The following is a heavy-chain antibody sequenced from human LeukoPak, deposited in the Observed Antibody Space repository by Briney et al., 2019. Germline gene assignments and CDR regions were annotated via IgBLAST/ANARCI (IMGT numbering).Heavy chain of an antibody. CDR3: VGYGGNSF. D-gene: IGHD4-23*01. J-gene: IGHJ4*02. Sequence: PGGSLRLSCAASGFTFSSYAMHWVRQAPGKGLEWVAVISYDGSNKYYADSVKGRFTISRDNAKNTVYLQMNGLKAEDTAVYYCVGYGGNSFWGQGILVTVSS. CDR1: GFTFSSYA. V-gene: IGHV3-30*14. CDR2: ISYDGSNK.